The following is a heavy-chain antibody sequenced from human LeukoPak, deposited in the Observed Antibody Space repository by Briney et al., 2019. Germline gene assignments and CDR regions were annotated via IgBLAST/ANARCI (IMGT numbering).Heavy chain of an antibody. CDR1: GFIFSSYS. CDR2: ISSSSSYI. Sequence: GGSLRLSCAASGFIFSSYSMNWVRQAPGKGLEWVSSISSSSSYIYYADSVKGRFTISRDNAKNSLYLQMNSLRAEDTAVYYCARDLRDGYNYRFYYFDYWGQGTLVTVSS. V-gene: IGHV3-21*01. D-gene: IGHD5-24*01. CDR3: ARDLRDGYNYRFYYFDY. J-gene: IGHJ4*02.